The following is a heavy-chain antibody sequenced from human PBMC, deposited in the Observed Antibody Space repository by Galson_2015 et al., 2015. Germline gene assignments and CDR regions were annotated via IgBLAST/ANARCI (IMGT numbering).Heavy chain of an antibody. V-gene: IGHV3-48*03. CDR3: ARVRYSSSWYGAYDAFDI. D-gene: IGHD6-13*01. J-gene: IGHJ3*02. Sequence: SLRLSCAASGFTFSSYEMNWVRQAPGKGLEWVSYISSSGSTIYYADSVKGRFTISRDNAKNSLYLQMNSLRAEDTAVYYCARVRYSSSWYGAYDAFDIWGQGTMVTVSS. CDR2: ISSSGSTI. CDR1: GFTFSSYE.